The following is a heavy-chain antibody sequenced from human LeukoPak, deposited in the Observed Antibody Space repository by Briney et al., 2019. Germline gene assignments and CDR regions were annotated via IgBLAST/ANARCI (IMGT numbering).Heavy chain of an antibody. CDR1: GESFSTFY. CDR3: ARHSLGRNCFDP. J-gene: IGHJ5*02. CDR2: INHSGST. V-gene: IGHV4-34*01. D-gene: IGHD7-27*01. Sequence: SETLSLTCAVYGESFSTFYWSWHRPPPGQGLEWIGKINHSGSTNYNPSLKSRATISVDTSKTHFSLMLTTVTAADTAVYYCARHSLGRNCFDPWGQGTLVTVSS.